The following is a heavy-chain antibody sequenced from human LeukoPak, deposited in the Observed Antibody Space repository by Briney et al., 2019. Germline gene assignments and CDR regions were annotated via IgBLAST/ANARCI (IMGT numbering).Heavy chain of an antibody. CDR1: GYTFTSYY. CDR2: IIPILGIA. J-gene: IGHJ4*02. Sequence: SVKVSCKASGYTFTSYYMHWVRQAPGQGLEWMGRIIPILGIANYAQKFQGRVTITADKSTSTAYMELSSLRSEDTAVYYCARSSSAYVFDYWGQGTLVTVSS. V-gene: IGHV1-69*02. D-gene: IGHD2-2*01. CDR3: ARSSSAYVFDY.